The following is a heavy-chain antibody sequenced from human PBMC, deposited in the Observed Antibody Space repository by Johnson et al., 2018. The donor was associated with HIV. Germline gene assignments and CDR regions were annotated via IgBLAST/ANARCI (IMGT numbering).Heavy chain of an antibody. V-gene: IGHV3-20*04. D-gene: IGHD2-8*01. J-gene: IGHJ3*02. CDR3: ARATWSDDAFDI. Sequence: MLLVESGGCVVRPGGSLRLSCAASGFTFDDYGMSWVRQAPGKGLEWVSGINWNGGSTGYADSVKGRFTISRDNAKNSLYLQMNSLRAEDTALYYCARATWSDDAFDIWGQGTMVTVSS. CDR1: GFTFDDYG. CDR2: INWNGGST.